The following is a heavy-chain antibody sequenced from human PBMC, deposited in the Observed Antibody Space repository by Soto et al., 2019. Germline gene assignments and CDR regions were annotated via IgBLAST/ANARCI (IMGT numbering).Heavy chain of an antibody. CDR2: ISYDGSDK. CDR3: GRDGRLRSYYYYYYMDV. V-gene: IGHV3-30*03. CDR1: GFTFSSYG. Sequence: GWSLRLSCVASGFTFSSYGMHWVRQAPGKGLDWVAIISYDGSDKYYADSVKGRFTVSRDNSKNTLYLKVNSVRAEDTAVYYCGRDGRLRSYYYYYYMDVWGKGTTVTVSS. J-gene: IGHJ6*03. D-gene: IGHD6-25*01.